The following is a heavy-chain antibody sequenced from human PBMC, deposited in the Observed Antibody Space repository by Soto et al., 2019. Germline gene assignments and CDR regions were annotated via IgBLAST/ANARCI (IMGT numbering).Heavy chain of an antibody. V-gene: IGHV3-23*01. Sequence: EVQLLESGGGLVQPGGSLRLSCAASGFTFSNYAMSWVRQAPGKGLEWVSAVSGSGGSTYYAHSVKGRFTISSDNSKNTLYLKVNSLRAEDTAVYYCSKVLEELTEWRQGTRVTVSS. CDR3: SKVLEELTE. CDR1: GFTFSNYA. D-gene: IGHD1-26*01. J-gene: IGHJ1*01. CDR2: VSGSGGST.